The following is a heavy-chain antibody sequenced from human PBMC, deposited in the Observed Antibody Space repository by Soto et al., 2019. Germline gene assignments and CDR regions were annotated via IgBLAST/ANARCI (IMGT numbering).Heavy chain of an antibody. J-gene: IGHJ6*02. V-gene: IGHV1-69*01. D-gene: IGHD5-18*01. CDR2: LIPVFGSP. CDR1: GGTFSKDA. Sequence: QVQLVQSGAEVKKPGSSVTVSCKTSGGTFSKDAINWVRQAPGQGLEWMGLLIPVFGSPIYAQKFQGRIRITADESTGKAFMDLSSLRSEDTAVYYCTRVLGYTFEPGKTRYYAMDVWGQGTTVSVSS. CDR3: TRVLGYTFEPGKTRYYAMDV.